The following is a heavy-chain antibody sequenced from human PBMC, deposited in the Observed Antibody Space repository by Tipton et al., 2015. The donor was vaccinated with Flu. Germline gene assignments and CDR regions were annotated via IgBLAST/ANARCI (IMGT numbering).Heavy chain of an antibody. CDR2: IYYSGST. D-gene: IGHD3-22*01. Sequence: TLSLTCTFSGGSISSGGYYWSWIRQHPGKGLEWIGYIYYSGSTYYNPSLKSRVTISVDTSKNQFSLKLSSVTAADTSVYYCAREGDYYDSSGTISLFYYWGQGTLVTVSS. CDR1: GGSISSGGYY. V-gene: IGHV4-31*03. J-gene: IGHJ4*02. CDR3: AREGDYYDSSGTISLFYY.